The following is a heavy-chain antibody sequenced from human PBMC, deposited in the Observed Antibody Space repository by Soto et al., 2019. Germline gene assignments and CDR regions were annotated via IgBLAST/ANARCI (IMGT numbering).Heavy chain of an antibody. CDR1: GYTFTSYD. CDR3: ARGKRLSRFLEGLPHSPRRNWFDP. CDR2: MNPNSGNT. Sequence: QVQLVQSGAEVKKPGASVKVSCKASGYTFTSYDINWVRQATGQGLEWMGWMNPNSGNTGYAQKFQGRGTMTRNTSISTAYMELRSLRSEDTAVYYCARGKRLSRFLEGLPHSPRRNWFDPWGQGTLVTVSS. D-gene: IGHD3-3*01. J-gene: IGHJ5*02. V-gene: IGHV1-8*01.